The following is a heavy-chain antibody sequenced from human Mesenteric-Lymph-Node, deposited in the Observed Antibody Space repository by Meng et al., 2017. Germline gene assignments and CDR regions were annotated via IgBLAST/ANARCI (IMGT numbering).Heavy chain of an antibody. D-gene: IGHD6-19*01. CDR1: GGSISSYY. V-gene: IGHV4-4*07. J-gene: IGHJ3*02. CDR2: IYTSGST. CDR3: AREIAVAGANDAFDI. Sequence: SETLSLTCTVSGGSISSYYWSWIRQPAGKGLEWIGRIYTSGSTNYNPSLKSRVTMSVDTSKNQFSLKLSSVTAADTAVYYCAREIAVAGANDAFDIWGQGTMVTVSS.